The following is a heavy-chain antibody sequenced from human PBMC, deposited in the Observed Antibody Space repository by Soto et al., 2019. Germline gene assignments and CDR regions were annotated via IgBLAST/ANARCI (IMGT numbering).Heavy chain of an antibody. CDR3: ARDSPPMDV. V-gene: IGHV1-2*02. CDR2: INTNSGGT. Sequence: ASVKGSCKASGYTLTGDYRHWVRQAPGQGLEWMGWINTNSGGTNYAQKFQGRVTMTTDTSTSTAYMELSSLRSEDTAVYYCARDSPPMDVWGQGTTVTVSS. J-gene: IGHJ6*02. CDR1: GYTLTGDY.